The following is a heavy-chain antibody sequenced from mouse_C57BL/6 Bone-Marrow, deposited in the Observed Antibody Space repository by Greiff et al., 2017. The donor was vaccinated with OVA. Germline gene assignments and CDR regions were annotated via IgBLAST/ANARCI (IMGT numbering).Heavy chain of an antibody. J-gene: IGHJ2*01. Sequence: EVQLVESGAELVRPGASVKLSCTASGFNIKDDYMHWVKQRPEQGLEWIGWIDPENGDTEYASKFQGKATITADTSSNTAYLQLSSLTSEDTAVYYCTWGLLRLYFDYWGQGTTLTVSS. D-gene: IGHD1-2*01. V-gene: IGHV14-4*01. CDR2: IDPENGDT. CDR1: GFNIKDDY. CDR3: TWGLLRLYFDY.